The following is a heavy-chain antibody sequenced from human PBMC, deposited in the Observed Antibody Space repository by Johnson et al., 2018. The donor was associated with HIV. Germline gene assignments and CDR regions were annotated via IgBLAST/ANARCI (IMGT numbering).Heavy chain of an antibody. CDR3: AKSSSATYYGDAFDM. D-gene: IGHD3-10*01. CDR2: IRFDGKDK. J-gene: IGHJ3*02. V-gene: IGHV3-30*02. Sequence: QVQLVESGGGLVQPGRSLRLSRAASGFTFSNYPMHWVRQAPGKGLEWVAVIRFDGKDKYYADFVKVRFTISRDNSKKTLSLQMNSLRPEDTAVYYCAKSSSATYYGDAFDMWGQGTMVTVSS. CDR1: GFTFSNYP.